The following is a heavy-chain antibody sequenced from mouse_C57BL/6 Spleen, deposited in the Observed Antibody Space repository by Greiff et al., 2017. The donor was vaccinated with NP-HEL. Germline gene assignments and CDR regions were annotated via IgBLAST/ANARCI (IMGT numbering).Heavy chain of an antibody. Sequence: QVQLQQSGPELVKPGASVKISCKASGYSFTSYYIHWVKQRPGQGLEWIGWIYPGSGNTKYNEKFKGKATLTADTSSSTAYMQLSSLTSEDSAVYYCARGFYYEYDGTGLDYWGQGTTLTVSS. CDR3: ARGFYYEYDGTGLDY. CDR2: IYPGSGNT. CDR1: GYSFTSYY. V-gene: IGHV1-66*01. D-gene: IGHD2-4*01. J-gene: IGHJ2*01.